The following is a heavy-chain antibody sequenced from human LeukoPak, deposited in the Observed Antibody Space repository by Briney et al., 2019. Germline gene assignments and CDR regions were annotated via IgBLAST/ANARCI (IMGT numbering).Heavy chain of an antibody. J-gene: IGHJ4*02. CDR2: ISAQNGNT. CDR3: AIEAVHALTTLDY. Sequence: ASVKVSCKASVYKVFKFGIRWVRQPPGQGLEWMGWISAQNGNTNYAEKLRGRVTMSTDTFTSTAYIEVRNLRSDDSSLSYGAIEAVHALTTLDYWGQGTLVTVSS. D-gene: IGHD3-9*01. CDR1: VYKVFKFG. V-gene: IGHV1-18*01.